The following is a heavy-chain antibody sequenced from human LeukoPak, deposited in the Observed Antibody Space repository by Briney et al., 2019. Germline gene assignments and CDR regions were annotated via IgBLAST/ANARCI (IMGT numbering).Heavy chain of an antibody. V-gene: IGHV3-7*01. Sequence: GGSLRLSCAASGFTFGSYWMSWVRQAPGKGLEWVANIKQDGSEKYYVDSVKGRFTISRDNAKNSLYLQMNSLRAEDTAVYYCARLTYPFDGLDYWGQGTLVTVSS. CDR3: ARLTYPFDGLDY. CDR1: GFTFGSYW. CDR2: IKQDGSEK. J-gene: IGHJ4*02. D-gene: IGHD3-9*01.